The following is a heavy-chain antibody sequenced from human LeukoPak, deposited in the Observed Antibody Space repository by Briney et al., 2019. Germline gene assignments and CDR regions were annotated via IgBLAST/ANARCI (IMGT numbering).Heavy chain of an antibody. D-gene: IGHD5-12*01. Sequence: GESLKISCTVSGYNFATFWIGWVRQMPGKGLEWMGIIYPGDSETKYNSSFQGQVIFSVDKSINTAYLQWNSLKASDTAIYYCAKASGGLATDFDYWGQGTLVTVSS. J-gene: IGHJ4*02. CDR1: GYNFATFW. CDR2: IYPGDSET. CDR3: AKASGGLATDFDY. V-gene: IGHV5-51*01.